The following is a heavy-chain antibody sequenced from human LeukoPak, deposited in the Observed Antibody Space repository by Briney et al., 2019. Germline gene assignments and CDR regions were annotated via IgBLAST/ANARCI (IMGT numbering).Heavy chain of an antibody. Sequence: SETLSLTCTVSGGSVSSSSHYWGWIRQPPGKGLEWIGSIYYSGSTYYNPSLKSRVTLSVDTSKNQLSLKVSSVTVADTAVYFCARFFRSFSTVTVPDYWGQGTLVTVSP. D-gene: IGHD4-17*01. J-gene: IGHJ4*02. CDR1: GGSVSSSSHY. V-gene: IGHV4-39*01. CDR2: IYYSGST. CDR3: ARFFRSFSTVTVPDY.